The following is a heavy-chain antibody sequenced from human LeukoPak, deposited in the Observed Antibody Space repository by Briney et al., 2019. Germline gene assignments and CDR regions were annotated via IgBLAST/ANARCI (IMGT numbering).Heavy chain of an antibody. CDR3: ARGRGIAEVGIRY. V-gene: IGHV4-34*01. J-gene: IGHJ4*02. D-gene: IGHD6-13*01. Sequence: SETLSLTCAVYGGSFSGYYWSWIRQPPKKGLEWIAEIIHSGSTNYNPSLKSRVTISLDTSKNQFSLNVISVTAADTAVHYCARGRGIAEVGIRYWGQGTLVTVSS. CDR1: GGSFSGYY. CDR2: IIHSGST.